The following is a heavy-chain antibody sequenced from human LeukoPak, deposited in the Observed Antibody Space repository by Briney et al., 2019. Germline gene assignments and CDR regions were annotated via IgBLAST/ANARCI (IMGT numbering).Heavy chain of an antibody. Sequence: GVSLRLSCAASGFTFNTYWMHWLRQAPGKGRVWVTRINGDGSSTTYADSVKGRFTISRDNAKNTLYLQMNSLRAEDTAVYYCARDMEMATISGVDYWGQGALVTVSS. CDR2: INGDGSST. CDR1: GFTFNTYW. D-gene: IGHD5-12*01. J-gene: IGHJ4*02. CDR3: ARDMEMATISGVDY. V-gene: IGHV3-74*03.